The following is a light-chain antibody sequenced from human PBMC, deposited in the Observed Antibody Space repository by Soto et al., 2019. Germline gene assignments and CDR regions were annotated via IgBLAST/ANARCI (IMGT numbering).Light chain of an antibody. Sequence: DIKLTLTPSTLSAFERDRVTINCRASQSISGWLAWYQQKPGKAPHLLIYKASSLESGVPSRFSGSGSGTEFTLTISSLQPEDFATYYCLQDYNYPLTFGQGTKVDIK. CDR2: KAS. CDR3: LQDYNYPLT. J-gene: IGKJ1*01. V-gene: IGKV1-5*03. CDR1: QSISGW.